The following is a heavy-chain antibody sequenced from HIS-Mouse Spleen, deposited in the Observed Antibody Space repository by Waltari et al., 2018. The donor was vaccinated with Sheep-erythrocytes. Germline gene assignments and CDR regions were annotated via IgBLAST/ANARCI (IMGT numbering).Heavy chain of an antibody. Sequence: QVQLVQSRAEVKKPGSSVKVSCKASGGTFSSYAISWVRQAPGQGLEWMGRIIPILGIANYAQKFQGRVTITADKSTSTAYMELSSLRSEDTAVYYCAQTGATTPHFDYWGQGTLVTVSS. J-gene: IGHJ4*02. D-gene: IGHD1-26*01. CDR2: IIPILGIA. CDR3: AQTGATTPHFDY. CDR1: GGTFSSYA. V-gene: IGHV1-69*04.